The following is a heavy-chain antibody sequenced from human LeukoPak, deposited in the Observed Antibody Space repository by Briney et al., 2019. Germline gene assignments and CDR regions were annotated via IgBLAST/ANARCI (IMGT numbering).Heavy chain of an antibody. CDR2: IHHSGST. D-gene: IGHD3-3*01. CDR3: ARAFGVVIYFDY. CDR1: GYSISSGSY. Sequence: SETLSLTCTVSGYSISSGSYWGWIRQPPGKGLEWIGSIHHSGSTYYNPSLKSRVTISVDASKNQLSLQLSSVTAADTAVYYCARAFGVVIYFDYWGQGTLVTVSS. V-gene: IGHV4-38-2*02. J-gene: IGHJ4*02.